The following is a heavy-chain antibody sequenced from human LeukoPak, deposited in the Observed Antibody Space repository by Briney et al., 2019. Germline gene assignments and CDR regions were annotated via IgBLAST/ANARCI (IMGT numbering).Heavy chain of an antibody. D-gene: IGHD2-15*01. CDR2: VYPSGST. CDR1: GGSSSSYY. Sequence: PSETLSLTCTVSGGSSSSYYWTWIRQPPGKGLEWIGYVYPSGSTNYNPSLKSRVTMSVDTSKNQFSLRLSSVTAADTAVYYCVRPGQSSWWVYFNYWGQGTVVTVSS. V-gene: IGHV4-4*09. CDR3: VRPGQSSWWVYFNY. J-gene: IGHJ4*02.